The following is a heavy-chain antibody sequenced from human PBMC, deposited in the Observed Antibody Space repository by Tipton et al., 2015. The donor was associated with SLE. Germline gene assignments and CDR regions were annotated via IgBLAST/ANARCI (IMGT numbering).Heavy chain of an antibody. D-gene: IGHD6-19*01. CDR2: IYDGGKT. CDR3: AREQWLVLWGYFDY. J-gene: IGHJ4*02. V-gene: IGHV4-30-4*01. CDR1: GASIGSGDYY. Sequence: TLSLTCSVSGASIGSGDYYWTWIRQPPGKGLEWIGYIYDGGKTYYDPSLNSRLTMSVDTPKNQFSLTLNSVTAADTAVYYCAREQWLVLWGYFDYWGQGSLVTVSS.